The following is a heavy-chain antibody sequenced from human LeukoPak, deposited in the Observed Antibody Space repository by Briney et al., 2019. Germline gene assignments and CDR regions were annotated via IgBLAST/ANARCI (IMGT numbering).Heavy chain of an antibody. CDR2: INAGNGNT. D-gene: IGHD3-22*01. J-gene: IGHJ4*02. V-gene: IGHV1-3*01. CDR3: AREPHSSGYLYYFDY. Sequence: GASVKVSCKASGYTFTIYAMHWVRQAPGQRLEWMGWINAGNGNTKYSQKFQGRVTITRDTSASTAYMELSSLRSEDTAVYYCAREPHSSGYLYYFDYWGQGTLVTVSS. CDR1: GYTFTIYA.